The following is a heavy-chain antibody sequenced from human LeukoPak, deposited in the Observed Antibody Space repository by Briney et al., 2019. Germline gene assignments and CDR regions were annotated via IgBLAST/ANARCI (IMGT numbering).Heavy chain of an antibody. CDR1: GGSISSYY. CDR3: ARSFLLSHLSFDY. D-gene: IGHD2-21*01. J-gene: IGHJ4*02. CDR2: IYYSGST. V-gene: IGHV4-59*01. Sequence: SETLSLTCTVSGGSISSYYWSWIRQPPGKGLEWIGYIYYSGSTNYNPSLKSRVTISVDTSKNQFSLKLSSVTAADTAVYYCARSFLLSHLSFDYWGQGTLVTVSS.